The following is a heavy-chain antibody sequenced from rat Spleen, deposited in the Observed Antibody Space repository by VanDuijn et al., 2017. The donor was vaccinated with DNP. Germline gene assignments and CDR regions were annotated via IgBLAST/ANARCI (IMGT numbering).Heavy chain of an antibody. CDR3: TREAAPTTVPYYFDY. V-gene: IGHV5-46*01. CDR2: ISTSGGST. J-gene: IGHJ2*01. Sequence: EVQLVESGGGLVQPGRSMKLSCAASGFTFSSFPMAWVRQAPTKGLEWVATISTSGGSTYYRDSVKGRFTISRDNAKSTLYLQMNHLRSEDTATYYCTREAAPTTVPYYFDYWGQGVMVTVSS. CDR1: GFTFSSFP. D-gene: IGHD1-1*01.